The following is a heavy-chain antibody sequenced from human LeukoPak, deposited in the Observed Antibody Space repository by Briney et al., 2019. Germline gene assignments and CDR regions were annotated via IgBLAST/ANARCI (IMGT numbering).Heavy chain of an antibody. CDR2: ISSSGSNI. J-gene: IGHJ6*04. D-gene: IGHD3-10*02. CDR1: GFTFSSYE. V-gene: IGHV3-48*03. Sequence: GGSLRLSCAASGFTFSSYEMNWVRQAPGKGLEWVSYISSSGSNIYYADSVKGRFTISRNNAKNSVYLQMNRLSAEDTAVYYCAELSITMIGVVWGKATKLSISS. CDR3: AELSITMIGVV.